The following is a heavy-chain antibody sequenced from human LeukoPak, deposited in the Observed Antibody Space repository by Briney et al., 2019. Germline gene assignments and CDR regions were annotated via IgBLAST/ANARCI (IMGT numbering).Heavy chain of an antibody. Sequence: GASVKVSCKASGYTFTSCDINWVRQATGQGLEWMGWMNPNSGNTGYGQSLQGRITMTRDISIGTAYMELSNLTSEDTAIYYCTRGSSGRLDNWGQGTLVTVSA. J-gene: IGHJ4*02. V-gene: IGHV1-8*01. CDR3: TRGSSGRLDN. CDR2: MNPNSGNT. D-gene: IGHD6-19*01. CDR1: GYTFTSCD.